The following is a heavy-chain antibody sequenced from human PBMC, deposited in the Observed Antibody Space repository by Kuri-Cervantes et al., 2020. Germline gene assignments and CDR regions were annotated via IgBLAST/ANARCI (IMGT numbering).Heavy chain of an antibody. CDR2: ISSSSSTI. CDR3: ARDTHGYSSGWKTPYYFDY. D-gene: IGHD6-19*01. J-gene: IGHJ4*02. Sequence: CAASGFTFSSYEMNWVRQAPGKGLAWVSYISSSSSTIYYADSVKGRFTISRDNAKNSLYLQMNSLRDEDTAVYYCARDTHGYSSGWKTPYYFDYWGQGTLVTVSS. CDR1: GFTFSSYE. V-gene: IGHV3-48*02.